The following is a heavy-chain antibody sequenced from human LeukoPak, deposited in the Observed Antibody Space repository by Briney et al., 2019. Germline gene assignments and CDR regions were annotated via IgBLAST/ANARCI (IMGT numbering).Heavy chain of an antibody. CDR2: IYPGGSDT. CDR1: GYSFNNYW. Sequence: GEALKISRKGSGYSFNNYWIGWVRQVPGKGLEWMGIIYPGGSDTRYSPSFQGQVTISADKPISTAYLQWSSLKASDTAMYYCASPTYYDSSGYYASYAFDTWGQGTMVTVSS. J-gene: IGHJ3*02. V-gene: IGHV5-51*04. CDR3: ASPTYYDSSGYYASYAFDT. D-gene: IGHD3-22*01.